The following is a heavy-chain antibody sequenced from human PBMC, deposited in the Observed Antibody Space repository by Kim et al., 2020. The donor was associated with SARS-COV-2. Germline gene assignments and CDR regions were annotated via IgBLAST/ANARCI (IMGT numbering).Heavy chain of an antibody. V-gene: IGHV3-9*01. D-gene: IGHD3-22*01. CDR1: GFTFDDYA. Sequence: GGSLRLSCAASGFTFDDYAMHWVRQVPGKGPEWVAGISWDNDDIAYAYSVKGRFTVSRDNAKNSLYLQMNSLRPEDTAFYYCAKDRVETFYFDDSGFDHWGQGTLVTVSS. J-gene: IGHJ4*02. CDR2: ISWDNDDI. CDR3: AKDRVETFYFDDSGFDH.